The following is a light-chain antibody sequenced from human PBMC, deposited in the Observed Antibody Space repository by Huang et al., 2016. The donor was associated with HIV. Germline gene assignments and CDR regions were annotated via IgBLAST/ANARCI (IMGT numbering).Light chain of an antibody. V-gene: IGKV3-20*01. CDR2: GAS. CDR1: QSVSSSY. J-gene: IGKJ4*01. Sequence: EIVLTQSPGTLSLSPGERATLSCRASQSVSSSYVAWYQQKPGQAPRLLIDGASSRATGIPDRFTGSGSGTDFTLSISRLEPEDFAVYYCQQYGSSPLTFGGGTKVEIK. CDR3: QQYGSSPLT.